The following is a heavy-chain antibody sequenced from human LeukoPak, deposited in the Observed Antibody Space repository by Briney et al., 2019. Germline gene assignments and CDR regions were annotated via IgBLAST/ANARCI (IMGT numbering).Heavy chain of an antibody. D-gene: IGHD3-22*01. CDR3: ASDTDYHSPFFDY. Sequence: SSETLSLTCAVSGGSISSYYWIWIRQPAGKGLEWIGRIYTSGSTNSNPSLKSRVTISADTSKNQFSLKLSSVTAADTALYYCASDTDYHSPFFDYWGQGTLVTVSS. J-gene: IGHJ4*02. V-gene: IGHV4-4*07. CDR1: GGSISSYY. CDR2: IYTSGST.